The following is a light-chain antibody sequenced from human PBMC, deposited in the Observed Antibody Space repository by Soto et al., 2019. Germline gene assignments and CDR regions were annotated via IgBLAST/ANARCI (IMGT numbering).Light chain of an antibody. Sequence: YELTQPPSVSVAPGQTARLTCGGNNVGRKSLNWYQRRPGQAPLLVVYDDSDRPSGIPERFSGFNSGNTATLTISRVEAGDEADYYCQVWDSISDHVVFGGGTKLTVL. J-gene: IGLJ2*01. V-gene: IGLV3-21*02. CDR3: QVWDSISDHVV. CDR1: NVGRKS. CDR2: DDS.